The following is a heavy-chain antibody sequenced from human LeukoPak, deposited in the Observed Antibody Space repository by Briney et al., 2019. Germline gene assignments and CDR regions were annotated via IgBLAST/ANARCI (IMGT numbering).Heavy chain of an antibody. CDR1: GYIFTGYY. CDR3: ARVQRSGWQLDY. V-gene: IGHV1-2*02. J-gene: IGHJ4*02. D-gene: IGHD6-19*01. Sequence: ASVKVSCKASGYIFTGYYIHWVRQAPGQGLEWMGWINPNSGGTNYAQKFQGRVTLTTDTSTSTAYMELSRLRSDDTALYYCARVQRSGWQLDYWGQGTLVIVSS. CDR2: INPNSGGT.